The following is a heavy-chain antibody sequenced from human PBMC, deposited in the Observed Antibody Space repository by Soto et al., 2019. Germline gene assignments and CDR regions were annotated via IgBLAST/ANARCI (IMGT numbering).Heavy chain of an antibody. CDR2: IYYSGST. J-gene: IGHJ5*02. D-gene: IGHD6-13*01. CDR3: ARQAAAPGIDLWFDP. CDR1: GGSISSYY. V-gene: IGHV4-59*08. Sequence: SETLSLTCTVSGGSISSYYWSWIRQPPGKGLEWIGYIYYSGSTNYNPSLKSRVTISVDTSKNQFSLKLGSVTAADTAVYYCARQAAAPGIDLWFDPWGQGTLVTVSS.